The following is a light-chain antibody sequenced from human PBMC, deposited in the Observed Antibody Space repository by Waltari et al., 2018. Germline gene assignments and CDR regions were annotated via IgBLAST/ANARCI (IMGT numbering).Light chain of an antibody. CDR1: QCVLYSSNNRNY. J-gene: IGKJ1*01. CDR2: WAS. V-gene: IGKV4-1*01. CDR3: HQYYSNRMWT. Sequence: DIVMTQSPDSLAVSLGERATTHCTSSQCVLYSSNNRNYLAWYQQKPGQPPKMLIYWASTRESGVPDRFSGSGSGTDFTLTISSLQAEDVAVYYCHQYYSNRMWTFGQGTKVEIK.